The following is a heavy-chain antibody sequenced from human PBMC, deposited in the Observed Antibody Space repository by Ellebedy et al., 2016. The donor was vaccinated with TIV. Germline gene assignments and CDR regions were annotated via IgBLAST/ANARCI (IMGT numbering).Heavy chain of an antibody. D-gene: IGHD3-3*01. Sequence: GESLKISCAASGCSFSSYGMHWVRQAPGKGLEWVAVIWYDGSNKYYADSVKGRFTISRDNSKNTLYLQMNSLRAEDTAVYYCAKDRDRMYDRLDYWGQGTLVTVSS. CDR2: IWYDGSNK. J-gene: IGHJ4*02. CDR3: AKDRDRMYDRLDY. CDR1: GCSFSSYG. V-gene: IGHV3-30*02.